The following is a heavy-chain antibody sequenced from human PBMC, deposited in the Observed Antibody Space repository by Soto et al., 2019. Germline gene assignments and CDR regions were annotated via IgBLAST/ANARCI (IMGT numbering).Heavy chain of an antibody. CDR2: IWYDGSNK. V-gene: IGHV3-33*01. D-gene: IGHD1-26*01. J-gene: IGHJ6*02. CDR3: ARGRGGRGTNYYGMDV. CDR1: GFTFRSYG. Sequence: QVQLVESGGGVVQPGRSLRLSCAASGFTFRSYGMNWVRQAPGKVLEWVAVIWYDGSNKYYADSVKGRFTISRDNSKNTLYLQMNSLRAEDTAVYYCARGRGGRGTNYYGMDVWGQGTTVTVSS.